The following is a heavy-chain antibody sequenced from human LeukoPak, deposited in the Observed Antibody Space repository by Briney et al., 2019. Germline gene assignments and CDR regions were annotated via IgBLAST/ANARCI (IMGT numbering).Heavy chain of an antibody. CDR1: GGTFSSYA. D-gene: IGHD1-26*01. J-gene: IGHJ5*02. CDR2: IIPIFGTA. CDR3: ARAHSKLIYLIDSGSKLGVWFDP. Sequence: GASVKVSCKASGGTFSSYAISWVRQAPGQGLEWMGGIIPIFGTANYAQKFQGRVTITADKSTSTAYMELSSLRSDDTAVYYCARAHSKLIYLIDSGSKLGVWFDPWGQGTLVTVSS. V-gene: IGHV1-69*06.